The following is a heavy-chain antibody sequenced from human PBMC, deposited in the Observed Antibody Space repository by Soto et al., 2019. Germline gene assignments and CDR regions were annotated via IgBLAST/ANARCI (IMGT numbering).Heavy chain of an antibody. CDR1: GGSISSGGYY. J-gene: IGHJ4*02. Sequence: QVQLQESGPGLVKPSQTLSLTCTVSGGSISSGGYYWSWIRQHPGKGLEWIGYIYYSGSTYYNPSRKRRVTISVDTSKNRFSLKLSSVTAADTAVYYCARDSRAAMVFDYWGQGTLVTVSS. CDR3: ARDSRAAMVFDY. V-gene: IGHV4-31*03. D-gene: IGHD5-18*01. CDR2: IYYSGST.